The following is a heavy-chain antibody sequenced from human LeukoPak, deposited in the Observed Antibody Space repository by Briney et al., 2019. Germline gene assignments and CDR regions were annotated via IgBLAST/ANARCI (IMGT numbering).Heavy chain of an antibody. CDR2: ISPSSSIT. CDR1: GFSFSTYS. J-gene: IGHJ4*02. D-gene: IGHD3-3*01. CDR3: AGGPDFWSGSHLDY. Sequence: GGSLRLSCAASGFSFSTYSMNWVRQAPGKGLEWVSYISPSSSITDYADSLKGRFTIFRDNAKDSLYLQMNSLRAEDTAVYCCAGGPDFWSGSHLDYWGQGTLVSVSS. V-gene: IGHV3-48*04.